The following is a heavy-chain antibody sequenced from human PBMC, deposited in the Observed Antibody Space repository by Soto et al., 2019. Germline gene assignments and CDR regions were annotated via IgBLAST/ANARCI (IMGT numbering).Heavy chain of an antibody. CDR1: GFTFSSYG. V-gene: IGHV3-30*18. CDR3: ANEYGSSRLSPDVDY. CDR2: ISYDGSNK. Sequence: QVQLVESGGGVVQPGRSLRLSCAASGFTFSSYGMHWVRQAPGKGLEWVAVISYDGSNKYYADSVKGRFTISRDNSKNTLYLQMNSLRAEDTAVYYCANEYGSSRLSPDVDYWGQGNLVTVSS. D-gene: IGHD6-13*01. J-gene: IGHJ4*02.